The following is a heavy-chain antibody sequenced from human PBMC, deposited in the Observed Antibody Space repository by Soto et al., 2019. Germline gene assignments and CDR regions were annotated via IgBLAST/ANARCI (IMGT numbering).Heavy chain of an antibody. CDR1: GYSFTKYW. J-gene: IGHJ6*02. Sequence: GESLKISCKGSGYSFTKYWIIWVRQVPGKGLEWMGRIDTSYSYSHYSPSFQGHITISADKSINTAYLHFSNLKASDTAVYYCARHFPLPTDLQFYYYYYYGVDVWGHGTAVTVSS. D-gene: IGHD3-3*02. V-gene: IGHV5-10-1*01. CDR2: IDTSYSYS. CDR3: ARHFPLPTDLQFYYYYYYGVDV.